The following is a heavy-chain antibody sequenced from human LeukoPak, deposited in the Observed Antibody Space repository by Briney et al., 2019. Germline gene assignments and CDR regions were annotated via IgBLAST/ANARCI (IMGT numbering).Heavy chain of an antibody. Sequence: GGSLRLSCAASGFTSSSYWMHWVRQAPGKGLVWVSRINSDGSSTDYVDSVEGRFAISRGSARNTVYLQMNSLRAEDTAVYYCASRWELLHWGQGTLVTVSS. D-gene: IGHD1-26*01. CDR2: INSDGSST. V-gene: IGHV3-74*01. CDR3: ASRWELLH. J-gene: IGHJ4*02. CDR1: GFTSSSYW.